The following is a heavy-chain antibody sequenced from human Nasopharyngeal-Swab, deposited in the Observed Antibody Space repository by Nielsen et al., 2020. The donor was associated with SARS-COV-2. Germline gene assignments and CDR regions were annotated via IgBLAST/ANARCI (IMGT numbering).Heavy chain of an antibody. Sequence: ASVKVSCKASGYTSTSYAMHWVRQAPGQRLEWMGWINAGNGNTKYSQKFQGRVTITRDTSASTAYMELSSLRSEDTAVYYCARVGIMSGNLWGWFDPWGQGTLVTVSS. CDR2: INAGNGNT. CDR3: ARVGIMSGNLWGWFDP. D-gene: IGHD1-26*01. V-gene: IGHV1-3*01. CDR1: GYTSTSYA. J-gene: IGHJ5*02.